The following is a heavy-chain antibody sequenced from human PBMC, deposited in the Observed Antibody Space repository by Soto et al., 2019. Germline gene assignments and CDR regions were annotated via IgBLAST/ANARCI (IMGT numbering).Heavy chain of an antibody. CDR3: ARTNRSLDAFAI. Sequence: EVQLVESGGGLVQPGGSLRLSCAAAGFTFSSNDMNWVRQAPGKGLEWVSYISSSSSPIYYADSVRCRFTISRDNAKNPLSLQMTSLRAEDTAVYYCARTNRSLDAFAIWGQGTMVTVSS. V-gene: IGHV3-48*01. CDR1: GFTFSSND. D-gene: IGHD1-26*01. J-gene: IGHJ3*02. CDR2: ISSSSSPI.